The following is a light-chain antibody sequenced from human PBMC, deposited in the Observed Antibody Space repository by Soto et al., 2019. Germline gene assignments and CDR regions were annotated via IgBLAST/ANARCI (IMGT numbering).Light chain of an antibody. Sequence: DIQVTQSPSSLSASVGDRVTITCRASQSISSYLNWYQQKPGKAPNLLIYDASSLQSGVPSRFSGSGSGTDFTLTITSLQPEDVATYYCQQSYSISEGYTFGQGTKLEIK. CDR3: QQSYSISEGYT. V-gene: IGKV1-39*01. CDR2: DAS. J-gene: IGKJ2*01. CDR1: QSISSY.